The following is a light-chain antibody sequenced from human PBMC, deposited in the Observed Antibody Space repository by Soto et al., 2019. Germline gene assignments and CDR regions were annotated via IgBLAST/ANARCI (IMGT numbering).Light chain of an antibody. J-gene: IGKJ4*01. CDR3: QQRSNWPST. CDR1: QSVSGY. CDR2: DAS. V-gene: IGKV3-11*01. Sequence: EIVLTQSPATLSLSPGERATLSCRASQSVSGYLAWYQQKPGQAPRLLMYDASNRATGIPARFSGSGSGPEFTLTISSLEPEDFAVYYCQQRSNWPSTFGGGTKVEIK.